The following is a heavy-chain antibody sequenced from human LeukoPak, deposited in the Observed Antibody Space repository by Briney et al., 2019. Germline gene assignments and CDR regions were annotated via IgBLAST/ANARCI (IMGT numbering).Heavy chain of an antibody. Sequence: SETLSLTCAVYGGSFSGYYWSWIRQPPGKGLEWIGEINHSGSTNYNPSLKSRVTISVDTSQNQFSLKLSSVTAADTAVYYCARVFSLGTFDYWGQGTLVTVSS. J-gene: IGHJ4*02. D-gene: IGHD7-27*01. V-gene: IGHV4-34*01. CDR1: GGSFSGYY. CDR2: INHSGST. CDR3: ARVFSLGTFDY.